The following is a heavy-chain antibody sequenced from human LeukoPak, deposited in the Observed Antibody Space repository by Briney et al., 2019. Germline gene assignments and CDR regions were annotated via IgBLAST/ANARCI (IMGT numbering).Heavy chain of an antibody. CDR1: GFSLSTSGMR. J-gene: IGHJ4*02. Sequence: ESGPTLVNPTQTLTLTCTFSGFSLSTSGMRVSWIRQPPGKALEWLARIDWDDDKFYSTSLKTRLTISKDTSKNQVVLTMTNMDPVNTATYYCARYDSSGFDYWGQGTLVTVSS. V-gene: IGHV2-70*04. CDR3: ARYDSSGFDY. CDR2: IDWDDDK. D-gene: IGHD3-22*01.